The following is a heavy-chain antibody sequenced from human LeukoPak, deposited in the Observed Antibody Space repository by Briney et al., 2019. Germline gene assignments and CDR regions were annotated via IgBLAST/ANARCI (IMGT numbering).Heavy chain of an antibody. D-gene: IGHD3-10*01. J-gene: IGHJ4*02. V-gene: IGHV3-48*03. CDR1: GFTFSSYE. Sequence: GGSLRLSCVASGFTFSSYEMNWIRQAPGKGLEWVSYISNSGSTMYYADSVKGRFTISRDNAKNSLYLQMNSLRAEDTAVYYCARDWRHRDYGSGSLDYWGQGALVTVSS. CDR2: ISNSGSTM. CDR3: ARDWRHRDYGSGSLDY.